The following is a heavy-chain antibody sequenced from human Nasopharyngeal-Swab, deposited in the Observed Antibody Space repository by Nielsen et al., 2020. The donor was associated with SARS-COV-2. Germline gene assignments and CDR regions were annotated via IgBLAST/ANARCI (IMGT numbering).Heavy chain of an antibody. V-gene: IGHV3-23*01. CDR1: GFTFSSYA. CDR2: ISGSGGST. Sequence: GESLKISCAASGFTFSSYAMSWVRQAPGKGLEWVSAISGSGGSTYYADSVKGRFTISRDNSKNTLYLQMNSLRAEDTAVYYCARANVVVPAASHYYYMDVWGKGTTVTVSS. J-gene: IGHJ6*03. CDR3: ARANVVVPAASHYYYMDV. D-gene: IGHD2-2*01.